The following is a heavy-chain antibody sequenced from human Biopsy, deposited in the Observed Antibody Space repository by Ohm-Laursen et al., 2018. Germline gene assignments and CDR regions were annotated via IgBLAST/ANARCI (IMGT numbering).Heavy chain of an antibody. CDR2: IIPILRTT. D-gene: IGHD2-2*01. CDR1: TGTFNSYG. J-gene: IGHJ4*02. V-gene: IGHV1-69*11. CDR3: AREAIGYQLPCDD. Sequence: VPSVTVSCKVPTGTFNSYGIIWVRQAPGQGLEWMGRIIPILRTTAYAQTFLGRVTITADSPTSTVDMELTSLTSDDTAVYFCAREAIGYQLPCDDWGQGTLVTVSS.